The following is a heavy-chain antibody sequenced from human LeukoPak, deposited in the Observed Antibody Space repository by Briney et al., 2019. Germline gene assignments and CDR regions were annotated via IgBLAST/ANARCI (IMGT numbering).Heavy chain of an antibody. CDR3: AEPKDTAMVNFDY. V-gene: IGHV3-23*01. J-gene: IGHJ4*02. CDR2: ISGSGGST. D-gene: IGHD5-18*01. CDR1: GFTFSSYA. Sequence: GGSLRLSCAASGFTFSSYAMSWVRQAPGKGLEWVSAISGSGGSTYYADSVKGRFTISRDNSKNTLYLQMNSLRAEDTAVNYCAEPKDTAMVNFDYWGQGTLVTVSS.